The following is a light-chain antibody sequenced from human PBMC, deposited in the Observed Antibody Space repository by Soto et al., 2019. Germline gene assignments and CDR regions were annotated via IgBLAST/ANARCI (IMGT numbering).Light chain of an antibody. CDR2: DVS. CDR1: SSDVGGYNY. Sequence: QSAXTQPASVSGSPGQSITISCTXTSSDVGGYNYVSWHQQHPGKAPKLMIYDVSNRPSGVSNRFSGSKSGNTASLTISGLQAEDEADYYCSSYTSSSTYVFGTGTKVT. CDR3: SSYTSSSTYV. J-gene: IGLJ1*01. V-gene: IGLV2-14*01.